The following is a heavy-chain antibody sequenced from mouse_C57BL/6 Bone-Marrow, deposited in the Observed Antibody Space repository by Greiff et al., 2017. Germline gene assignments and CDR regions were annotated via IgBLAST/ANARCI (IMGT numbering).Heavy chain of an antibody. CDR2: IYPGDGDT. D-gene: IGHD1-1*01. V-gene: IGHV1-80*01. J-gene: IGHJ2*01. CDR1: GYAFSSYW. CDR3: ARSPHYYGTVLDY. Sequence: VQLQQSGAELVKPGASVKISCKASGYAFSSYWMNWVKQRPGKGLEWIGQIYPGDGDTNYNGKFKGKATLTADKSSSTAYMQLSSLTSEDSAVYFCARSPHYYGTVLDYWGQGTTRTVSS.